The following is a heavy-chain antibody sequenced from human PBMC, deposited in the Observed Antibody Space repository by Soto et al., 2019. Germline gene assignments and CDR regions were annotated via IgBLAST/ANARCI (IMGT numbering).Heavy chain of an antibody. J-gene: IGHJ4*02. V-gene: IGHV3-30*18. CDR3: EKDLRH. Sequence: QVQLVESGGGVVQPGRSLRLSCAASGFTFSSYGMHWVRQAPGKGLEWVAVISYDGSNKYYADSVKGRFTISRDNSKNTLYLQMNSLRAEDTAVYYCEKDLRHWGQGTLVTVSS. CDR2: ISYDGSNK. CDR1: GFTFSSYG.